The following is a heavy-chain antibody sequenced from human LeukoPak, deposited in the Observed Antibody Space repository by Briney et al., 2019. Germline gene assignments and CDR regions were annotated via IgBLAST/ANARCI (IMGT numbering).Heavy chain of an antibody. Sequence: GGSLRLSCAASGCTFSNYWMHWVRQAPGKGLVWVAHINTDGSATTYGDAAKGRFTVSRDNANNTLSLEMNSLRVEDTAVYYCARGTAAAAGIDYWGQGTLVTVSS. V-gene: IGHV3-74*01. J-gene: IGHJ4*02. D-gene: IGHD6-13*01. CDR3: ARGTAAAAGIDY. CDR2: INTDGSAT. CDR1: GCTFSNYW.